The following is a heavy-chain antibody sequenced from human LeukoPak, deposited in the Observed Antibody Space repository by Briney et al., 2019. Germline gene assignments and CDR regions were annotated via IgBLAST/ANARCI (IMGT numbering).Heavy chain of an antibody. CDR3: ARGGYCSRTSCYPYYYYGMDV. J-gene: IGHJ6*02. V-gene: IGHV4-59*01. D-gene: IGHD2-2*01. Sequence: SETLSLTCTVSGGSISSYYWSWIRQPPGKGLEWIGYIYYSGSTNYNPSLKSRVTISVDTSKNQFSLKLSSVTAAGTAVYYCARGGYCSRTSCYPYYYYGMDVWGQGTTVTVSS. CDR2: IYYSGST. CDR1: GGSISSYY.